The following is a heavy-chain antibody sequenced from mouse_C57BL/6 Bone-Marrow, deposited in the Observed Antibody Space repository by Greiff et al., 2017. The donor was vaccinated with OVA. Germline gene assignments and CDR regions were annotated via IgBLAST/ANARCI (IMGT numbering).Heavy chain of an antibody. CDR1: GYTFTNYW. CDR3: ARVRVGQGYFYV. D-gene: IGHD3-3*01. J-gene: IGHJ1*03. V-gene: IGHV1-63*01. Sequence: QVQLQQSGAELVRPGTSVKMSCKASGYTFTNYWIGWAKQRPGHGLEWIGDIYPGGGYTNYNETFKGQATLTADKSSSTAYMQVNSLTSEDSAIDYGARVRVGQGYFYVGGTGTTVTVSA. CDR2: IYPGGGYT.